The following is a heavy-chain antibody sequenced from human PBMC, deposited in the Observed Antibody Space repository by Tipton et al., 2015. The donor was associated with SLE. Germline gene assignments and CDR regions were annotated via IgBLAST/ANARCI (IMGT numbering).Heavy chain of an antibody. CDR1: GFTFSSYG. CDR3: VRDGARIAAAQYYFDD. D-gene: IGHD6-13*01. J-gene: IGHJ4*02. CDR2: IWYDGSNK. Sequence: SLRLSCAASGFTFSSYGMHWVPQAPGKGLEWVAVIWYDGSNKYYADSVKGRLTISRENSKNTLYLKMNSLRAEDTAVYYCVRDGARIAAAQYYFDDWGQGTLVTVSS. V-gene: IGHV3-33*01.